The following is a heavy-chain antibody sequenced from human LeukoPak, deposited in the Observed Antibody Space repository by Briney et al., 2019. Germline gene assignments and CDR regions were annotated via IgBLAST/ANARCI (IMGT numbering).Heavy chain of an antibody. D-gene: IGHD3-10*01. CDR1: GYSFTNHR. CDR2: IYPGDSHT. J-gene: IGHJ4*02. V-gene: IGHV5-51*01. Sequence: GESLKISCKSSGYSFTNHRIGWVRQMPGKGLEWMGVIYPGDSHTRYSPSFQGHVTISADKSISTAYLQWSSLKASDTAMYYCARRDYYGSGSYYGNFDYWGQGTLVTVSS. CDR3: ARRDYYGSGSYYGNFDY.